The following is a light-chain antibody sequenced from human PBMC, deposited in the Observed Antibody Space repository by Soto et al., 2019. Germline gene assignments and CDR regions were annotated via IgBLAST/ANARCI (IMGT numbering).Light chain of an antibody. V-gene: IGLV1-44*01. CDR1: SSNIEIDT. CDR2: NGN. J-gene: IGLJ1*01. CDR3: AAWDDSLKGYV. Sequence: QPVLTQPPSASGTPGQRVTISCSGSSSNIEIDTVSWCQQIPGTAPKLLIYNGNQRPSGVPDRFSGSESGTSASLAISGLQSEDEADYYCAAWDDSLKGYVFRTGTKLTVL.